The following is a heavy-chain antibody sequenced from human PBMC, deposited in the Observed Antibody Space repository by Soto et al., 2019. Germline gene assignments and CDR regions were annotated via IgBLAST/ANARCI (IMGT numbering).Heavy chain of an antibody. Sequence: EVQLLESGGGLVQPGGSLRLSCAASGFTFSSYAMSWVRRAPGKGLEWVSAISGSGGSTYYADSVKGRFTISRDNSKNTLYLQMNSLRAEDTAVYYCAKDQGIVGATTAWDYWGQGTLVTVSS. D-gene: IGHD1-26*01. CDR3: AKDQGIVGATTAWDY. J-gene: IGHJ4*02. V-gene: IGHV3-23*01. CDR2: ISGSGGST. CDR1: GFTFSSYA.